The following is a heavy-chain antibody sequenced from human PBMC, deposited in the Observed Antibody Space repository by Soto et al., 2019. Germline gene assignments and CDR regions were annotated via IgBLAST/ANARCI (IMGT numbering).Heavy chain of an antibody. CDR2: TYYRSKWYN. Sequence: PSQTLSLTCDISGDSVSSNRGAWTWIRQSPSRGLEWLGRTYYRSKWYNEYGLSVKSRITINADTCKNQFSLKLSSVTAADTAVYYCARNPTVWGQGTLVTVSS. D-gene: IGHD4-17*01. CDR3: ARNPTV. CDR1: GDSVSSNRGA. V-gene: IGHV6-1*01. J-gene: IGHJ4*02.